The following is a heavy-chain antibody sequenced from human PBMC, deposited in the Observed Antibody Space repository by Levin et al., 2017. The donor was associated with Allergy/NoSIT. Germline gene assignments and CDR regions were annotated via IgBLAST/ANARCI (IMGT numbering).Heavy chain of an antibody. D-gene: IGHD3-10*01. CDR3: EHRPAHGYGLPGYYFDY. CDR1: GFSLSTSGVG. V-gene: IGHV2-5*02. Sequence: SGPTLVKPTQTLTLTCTFSGFSLSTSGVGVGWIRQPPGKALEWLALIYCDDDNFYSLSLQSRLTIAKDTSENHVVLTVTNVHPAAAATYYCEHRPAHGYGLPGYYFDYWGQGILLTVSS. CDR2: IYCDDDN. J-gene: IGHJ4*02.